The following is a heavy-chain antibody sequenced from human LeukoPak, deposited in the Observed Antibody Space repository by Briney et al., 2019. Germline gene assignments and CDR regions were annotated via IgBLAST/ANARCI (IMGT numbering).Heavy chain of an antibody. CDR3: ARLAAAGGFDC. Sequence: SETLSLTCTVSGGSISSSSYYWGWIRQPPGKGLEWIGSIYYSGSTYYNPSLKSRVTISVDTSKNQFSLKLSSVTAADTAVYYCARLAAAGGFDCWGQGTLVTVSS. D-gene: IGHD6-13*01. J-gene: IGHJ4*02. CDR1: GGSISSSSYY. CDR2: IYYSGST. V-gene: IGHV4-39*07.